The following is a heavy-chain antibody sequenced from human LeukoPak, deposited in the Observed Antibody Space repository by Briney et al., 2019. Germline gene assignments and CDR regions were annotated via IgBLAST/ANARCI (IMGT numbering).Heavy chain of an antibody. CDR2: INHSGST. V-gene: IGHV4-39*07. CDR3: ARGGGGSPNWFDP. Sequence: SETLSLTCTVSGGSISSGGSYWSWIRQHPGKGLEWIGEINHSGSTNYNPSLKSRVTISVDTSKNQFSLKLSSVTAADTAVYYCARGGGGSPNWFDPWGQGTLVTVSS. CDR1: GGSISSGGSY. J-gene: IGHJ5*02. D-gene: IGHD3-16*01.